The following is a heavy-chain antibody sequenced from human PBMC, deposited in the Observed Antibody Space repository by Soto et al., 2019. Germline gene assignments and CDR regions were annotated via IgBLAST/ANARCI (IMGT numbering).Heavy chain of an antibody. CDR1: GYTFTGYY. Sequence: ASVKVSCKASGYTFTGYYMHWVRQAPGQGLEWMGWINPNSGGTNYAQKFQGWVTMTRDTSISTAYMELSRLRSDDTAVYYCARLNPPTNGVYYREVAWFDPWGQGTLVTVSS. CDR2: INPNSGGT. CDR3: ARLNPPTNGVYYREVAWFDP. V-gene: IGHV1-2*04. D-gene: IGHD2-8*01. J-gene: IGHJ5*02.